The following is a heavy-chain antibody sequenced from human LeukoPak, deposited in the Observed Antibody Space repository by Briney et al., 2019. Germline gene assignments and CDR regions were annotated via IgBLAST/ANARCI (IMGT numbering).Heavy chain of an antibody. V-gene: IGHV3-74*01. CDR1: GFTFSTYW. CDR3: ARVRYGDYTG. Sequence: PGGSLRLSCAASGFTFSTYWMHWVRHAPGKRVRWVARLSSDGATTTYAESVKGRFIISRDNVRNTLYLQMHSLRVEDTAVYYCARVRYGDYTGWGQGTLVTVFS. J-gene: IGHJ4*02. D-gene: IGHD3-3*01. CDR2: LSSDGATT.